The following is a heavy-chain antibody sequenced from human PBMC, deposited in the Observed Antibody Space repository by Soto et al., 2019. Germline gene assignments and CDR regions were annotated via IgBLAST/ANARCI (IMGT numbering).Heavy chain of an antibody. V-gene: IGHV1-69*02. D-gene: IGHD2-21*01. CDR3: AKSLVFVDHAYMDV. CDR1: GGSFISYI. CDR2: SIPIQGRA. Sequence: QVQLVQSGAEVRKPGSSVKVSCEASGGSFISYIFNWVRQAPGQRLEWMGRSIPIQGRADYALKFQDRVTITAARSKQTVYEELRSVRPEDTDIYYWAKSLVFVDHAYMDVWGKGTTVTVSS. J-gene: IGHJ6*03.